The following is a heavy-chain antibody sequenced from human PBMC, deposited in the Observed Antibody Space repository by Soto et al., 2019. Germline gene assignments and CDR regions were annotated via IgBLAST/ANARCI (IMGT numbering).Heavy chain of an antibody. CDR1: GYTFSGSV. D-gene: IGHD4-17*01. J-gene: IGHJ4*02. V-gene: IGHV1-3*01. CDR2: INADNGNT. CDR3: ASEIDATTATSLDY. Sequence: QVQLVQSGAEVKKPGASVKVSCKASGYTFSGSVMHWVRQAPGQGLEWMGWINADNGNTKYSQKFQGRVTMTWDTSACTAYMELSSLRSEDTAIYYGASEIDATTATSLDYWGQGTLVTVSS.